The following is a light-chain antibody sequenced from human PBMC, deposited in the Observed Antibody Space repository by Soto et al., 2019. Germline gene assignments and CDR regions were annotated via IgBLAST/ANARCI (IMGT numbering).Light chain of an antibody. CDR3: QQYGSSPWT. CDR1: QSVSSSY. Sequence: EIVLTQSPGTLSLSPGERATLXXRXSQSVSSSYLAWYQQKPGQAPRLLIYGSSSRATGIPDRFSGSGSGTDFTLTISRLEPEDFAVYYCQQYGSSPWTFGQGTKV. CDR2: GSS. J-gene: IGKJ1*01. V-gene: IGKV3-20*01.